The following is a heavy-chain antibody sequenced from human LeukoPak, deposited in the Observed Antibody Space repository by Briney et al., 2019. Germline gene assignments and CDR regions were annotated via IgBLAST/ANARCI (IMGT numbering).Heavy chain of an antibody. V-gene: IGHV4-59*12. D-gene: IGHD6-19*01. Sequence: SETLSLTCTVSGGSISSYYWSWIRQPPGKGLEWIGYIYYSGSTNYNPSLKSRVTISVDTSKNQFSLKLSSVTAADTAVYYCARDFQRSGWPQLFPPRRGWYFDYWGQGTLVTVSS. CDR1: GGSISSYY. J-gene: IGHJ4*02. CDR2: IYYSGST. CDR3: ARDFQRSGWPQLFPPRRGWYFDY.